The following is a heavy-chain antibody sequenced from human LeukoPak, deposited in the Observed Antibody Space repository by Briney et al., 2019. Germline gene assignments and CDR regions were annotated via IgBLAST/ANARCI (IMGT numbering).Heavy chain of an antibody. D-gene: IGHD6-13*01. J-gene: IGHJ4*02. CDR3: ARGVIASGGNDFDY. CDR2: INPSGSTT. V-gene: IGHV1-46*02. CDR1: GYTFNRYY. Sequence: ASVKVSCKASGYTFNRYYIHWVRQAPGQGLRWMGEINPSGSTTTYAQEFHGRVTLTRDMSTSTVYMELSSLRSEDTAVYYCARGVIASGGNDFDYWGQGTLVTVSS.